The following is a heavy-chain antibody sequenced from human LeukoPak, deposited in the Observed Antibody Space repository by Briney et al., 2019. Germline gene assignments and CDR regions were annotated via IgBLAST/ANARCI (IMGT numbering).Heavy chain of an antibody. V-gene: IGHV3-30*03. Sequence: GGSLRLSCAASGFTFSSYGMHWVRQAPGKGLEWVAVISYDGSNKYYADSVKGRFTISRDNSKNTLYLRMNSLRAEDTAVYYCARGGLRFLEWLPYGGWGDYYYYGMDVWGQGTTVTVSS. D-gene: IGHD3-3*01. CDR2: ISYDGSNK. CDR1: GFTFSSYG. CDR3: ARGGLRFLEWLPYGGWGDYYYYGMDV. J-gene: IGHJ6*02.